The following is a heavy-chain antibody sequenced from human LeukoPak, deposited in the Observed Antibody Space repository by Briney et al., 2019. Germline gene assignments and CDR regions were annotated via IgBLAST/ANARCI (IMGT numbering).Heavy chain of an antibody. CDR3: ARDTLVYADSPDAFDI. V-gene: IGHV3-11*04. CDR2: ISSSGSTI. D-gene: IGHD4-17*01. J-gene: IGHJ3*02. CDR1: GFTFSDYY. Sequence: GGSLRLSCAASGFTFSDYYMSWIRQAPGKGLEWVSCISSSGSTISYADSVKGRFTISRDNAKNSLCLQMNSLRDEDTAVYYCARDTLVYADSPDAFDIWGQGTMVTVSS.